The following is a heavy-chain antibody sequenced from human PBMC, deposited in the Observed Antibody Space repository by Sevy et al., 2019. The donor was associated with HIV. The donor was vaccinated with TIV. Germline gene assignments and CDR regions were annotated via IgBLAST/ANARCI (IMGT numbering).Heavy chain of an antibody. V-gene: IGHV1-46*01. J-gene: IGHJ6*02. CDR2: INPSGGST. Sequence: ASVKVSCKASGYTFTSYYMHWVRQAPGQGLEWMGIINPSGGSTSYAQKFQGRVTMTRDTSTSTVYMELSSLRSEDTAVYYCAREGVVVTATTYYYYYGMDVWGQGTTVTVS. D-gene: IGHD2-21*02. CDR1: GYTFTSYY. CDR3: AREGVVVTATTYYYYYGMDV.